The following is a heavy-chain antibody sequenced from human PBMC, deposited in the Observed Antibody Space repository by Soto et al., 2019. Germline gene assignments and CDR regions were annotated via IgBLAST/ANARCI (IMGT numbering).Heavy chain of an antibody. CDR1: DGSSSSGGDY. D-gene: IGHD3-16*01. V-gene: IGHV4-31*03. CDR2: IYYSGST. CDR3: ARSGSATFGPTLSY. Sequence: PSETQSLTCSVADGSSSSGGDYWSWIRQHPGKGLEWIGYIYYSGSTYYNPSLKSRVTISVDTSKNQFSLKLSSVTAADTAVYYCARSGSATFGPTLSYWGQGTLVTV. J-gene: IGHJ4*02.